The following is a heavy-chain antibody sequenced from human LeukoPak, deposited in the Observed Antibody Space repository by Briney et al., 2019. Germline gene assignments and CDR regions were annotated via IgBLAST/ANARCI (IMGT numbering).Heavy chain of an antibody. D-gene: IGHD3-3*01. V-gene: IGHV1-46*01. J-gene: IGHJ5*02. CDR2: INPSGGST. Sequence: ASVKVSCKASGYTFTSYYMHWVRQAPGQGLEWMGIINPSGGSTSYAQKFQGRVTMTRDISTSTAYMELSSLRSEDTAVYYCARAKPLFFGVVNHWFDPWGQGTLVTVSS. CDR3: ARAKPLFFGVVNHWFDP. CDR1: GYTFTSYY.